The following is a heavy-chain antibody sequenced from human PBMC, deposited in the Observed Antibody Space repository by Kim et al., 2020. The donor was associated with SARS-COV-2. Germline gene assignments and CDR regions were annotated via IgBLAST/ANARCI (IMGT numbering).Heavy chain of an antibody. V-gene: IGHV4-31*03. CDR3: ARTPLIIGAWGFFDS. D-gene: IGHD3-16*01. CDR2: MFYSGIT. CDR1: GVSISSSSYS. J-gene: IGHJ4*01. Sequence: SETLSLTCTVSGVSISSSSYSWTWIRHHPGKGLEWIGYMFYSGITNYNPPLRSRAFVSPDTSKNQFSLGLNSVTAADTAIYYCARTPLIIGAWGFFDSWG.